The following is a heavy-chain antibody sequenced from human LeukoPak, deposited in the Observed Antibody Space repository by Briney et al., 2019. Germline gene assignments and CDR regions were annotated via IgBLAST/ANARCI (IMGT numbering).Heavy chain of an antibody. CDR3: ARSARATVPVNRFDP. J-gene: IGHJ5*02. CDR2: IYYSGST. D-gene: IGHD4-17*01. V-gene: IGHV4-59*06. Sequence: SETLSLTCTVSGGSISSYYWSWIRQHPGKGLGWIGYIYYSGSTYYNPSLKSRVTISVDTSKNQFSLKLSSVTAADTAVYYCARSARATVPVNRFDPWGQGTLVTVSS. CDR1: GGSISSYY.